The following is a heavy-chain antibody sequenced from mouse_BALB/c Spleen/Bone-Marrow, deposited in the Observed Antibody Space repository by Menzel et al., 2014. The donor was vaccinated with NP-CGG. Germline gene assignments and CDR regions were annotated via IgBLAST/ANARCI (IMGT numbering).Heavy chain of an antibody. V-gene: IGHV4-1*02. CDR2: INPDSSTI. CDR1: GFDFSGFW. CDR3: ARLGYYGGFAY. D-gene: IGHD2-3*01. Sequence: EVQLQQSGGGLVQPGGSLKLSCAASGFDFSGFWMGWVRRAPGKGLEWIGEINPDSSTINYTPSLKDRFIISRDNAKNTLYLQMSKVRSEDTALYYCARLGYYGGFAYWGQGTLVTVSA. J-gene: IGHJ3*01.